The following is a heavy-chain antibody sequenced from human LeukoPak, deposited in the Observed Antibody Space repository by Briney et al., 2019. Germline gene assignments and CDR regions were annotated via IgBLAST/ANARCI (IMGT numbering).Heavy chain of an antibody. CDR2: ISGSGDST. CDR1: GFTFSTYA. V-gene: IGHV3-23*01. CDR3: AREPTAMIL. D-gene: IGHD5-18*01. Sequence: GGSLRLSCAASGFTFSTYAVNWVRQAPGKGLEWVSTISGSGDSTYYADSVKGRFTISRDNSKDTLYLQMSSVRAEDTAVYYCAREPTAMILWGQGTLVTVSS. J-gene: IGHJ4*02.